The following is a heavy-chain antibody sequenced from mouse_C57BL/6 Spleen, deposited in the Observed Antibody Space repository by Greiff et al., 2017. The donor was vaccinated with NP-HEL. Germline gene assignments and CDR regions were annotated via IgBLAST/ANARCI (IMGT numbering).Heavy chain of an antibody. CDR1: GFNITDDY. CDR2: IDPENGDT. CDR3: TTERTYYSSPPEFAY. V-gene: IGHV14-4*01. J-gene: IGHJ3*01. D-gene: IGHD2-5*01. Sequence: VQLQQSGAELVRPGASVKLSCTASGFNITDDYMHWVKQRPEQGLEWIGWIDPENGDTEYASKFQGKATITADTSSNTAYLQLRSLTSEDTAVYYCTTERTYYSSPPEFAYWGQGTLVTVSA.